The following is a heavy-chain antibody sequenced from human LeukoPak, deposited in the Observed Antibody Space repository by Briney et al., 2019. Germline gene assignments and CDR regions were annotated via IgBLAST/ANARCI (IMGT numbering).Heavy chain of an antibody. CDR3: AKAKYGSGDRFGP. J-gene: IGHJ5*02. CDR1: GFTFDDYA. Sequence: GGSLRLSCAASGFTFDDYAMHWVRQAPGKGLEWVSGISWNSGSIGYADSVKGRFTISRDNAKNSLYLQMNSLRAEDTALYYCAKAKYGSGDRFGPWGQGTLVTVSS. CDR2: ISWNSGSI. V-gene: IGHV3-9*01. D-gene: IGHD3-10*01.